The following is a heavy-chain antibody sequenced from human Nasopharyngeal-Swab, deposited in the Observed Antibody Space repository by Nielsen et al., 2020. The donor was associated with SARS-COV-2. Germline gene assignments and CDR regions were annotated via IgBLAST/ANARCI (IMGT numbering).Heavy chain of an antibody. CDR2: INPNSGGT. CDR1: GYTFTGYY. Sequence: ASVKVSCKASGYTFTGYYMHWVRQAPGQGLEWMGWINPNSGGTNYAQKFQGRVTMTRDTSISTAYMEPSRLRSDDTAVYYCARENYYDSSGLDYWGQGTLVTVSS. CDR3: ARENYYDSSGLDY. D-gene: IGHD3-22*01. J-gene: IGHJ4*02. V-gene: IGHV1-2*02.